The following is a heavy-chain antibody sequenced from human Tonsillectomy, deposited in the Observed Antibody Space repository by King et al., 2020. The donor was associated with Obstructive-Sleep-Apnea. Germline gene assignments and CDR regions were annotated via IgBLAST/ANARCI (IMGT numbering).Heavy chain of an antibody. CDR2: IKTKTDGGTR. V-gene: IGHV3-15*01. CDR1: GFTFSNAW. Sequence: VQLVESGGGLVKPGGSLRLSCAASGFTFSNAWMSWVRQAPGKGLEWVGRIKTKTDGGTRDYSAPVKGRFTISRDDAKNTVYLQMNSLKTEDTAVYYCSTDYATTTDSWGQGTLVTVSS. CDR3: STDYATTTDS. J-gene: IGHJ5*01. D-gene: IGHD4-17*01.